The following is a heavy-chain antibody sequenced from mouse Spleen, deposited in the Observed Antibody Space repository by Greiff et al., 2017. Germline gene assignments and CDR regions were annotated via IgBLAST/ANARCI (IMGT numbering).Heavy chain of an antibody. D-gene: IGHD2-1*01. J-gene: IGHJ2*01. CDR2: ISSGGSYT. CDR1: GFTFSSYG. Sequence: EVKLVESGGDLVKPGGSLKLSCAASGFTFSSYGMSWVRQTPDKRLEWVATISSGGSYTYYPDSVKGRFTISRDNAKNTLYLQMSSLKSEDTAMYYCARGDYGNLDYWGQGTTLTVSS. V-gene: IGHV5-6*02. CDR3: ARGDYGNLDY.